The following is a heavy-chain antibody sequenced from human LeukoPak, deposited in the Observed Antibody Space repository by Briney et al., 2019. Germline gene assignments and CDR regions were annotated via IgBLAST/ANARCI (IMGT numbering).Heavy chain of an antibody. J-gene: IGHJ4*02. CDR2: ISGSGGST. D-gene: IGHD2-21*02. CDR1: GFTFSSYA. V-gene: IGHV3-23*01. Sequence: QPGGSLRLSCAASGFTFSSYAMSWVRQAPGKGLEWVSAISGSGGSTYYADSVKGRFTISRDNSKNTLYLQMNSLRAEDTAVYYCAKEVVVTAIPEGDYFDYWGQGTLVTVSS. CDR3: AKEVVVTAIPEGDYFDY.